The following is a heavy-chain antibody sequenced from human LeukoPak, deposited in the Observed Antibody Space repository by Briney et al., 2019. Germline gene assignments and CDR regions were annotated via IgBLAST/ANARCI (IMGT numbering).Heavy chain of an antibody. V-gene: IGHV1-3*01. Sequence: ASVKVSCKASGYNFTNYAIHWVRRAPGQRLEWIGWINAGNGNTKYSQKVQGRVTITRDTSASTAYMELSSLRSEDTAVYYCAVISSVVRALTGESWGQGTQVTVSS. CDR2: INAGNGNT. CDR3: AVISSVVRALTGES. J-gene: IGHJ5*02. D-gene: IGHD3-10*01. CDR1: GYNFTNYA.